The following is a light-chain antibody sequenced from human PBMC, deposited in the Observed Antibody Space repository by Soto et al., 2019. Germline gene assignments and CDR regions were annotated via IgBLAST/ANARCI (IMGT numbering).Light chain of an antibody. Sequence: VITQSPATLSVSPRAGLILSCRASQGIGDTLAWYQHKPGQTPRLLIYDTSTRATGVPARCSGSRSGTDFTLTISSVEPEDFAVFYCHQRNTFGQGTRLEIK. J-gene: IGKJ5*01. CDR1: QGIGDT. CDR3: HQRNT. CDR2: DTS. V-gene: IGKV3-15*01.